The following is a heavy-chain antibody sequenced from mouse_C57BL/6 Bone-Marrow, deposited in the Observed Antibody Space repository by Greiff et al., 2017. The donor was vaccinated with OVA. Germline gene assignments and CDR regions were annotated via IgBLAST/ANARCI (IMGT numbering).Heavy chain of an antibody. V-gene: IGHV1-39*01. J-gene: IGHJ4*01. CDR1: GYSFTDYN. Sequence: EVKLMESGPELVKPGASVKISCKASGYSFTDYNMNWVKQSNGKSLEWIGVINPNYGTTSYNQKFKGKATLTVDQSSSTAYMQLNSLTSEDSAVYYCARELPLMVTTVDYWGQGTSVTVSS. CDR3: ARELPLMVTTVDY. D-gene: IGHD2-2*01. CDR2: INPNYGTT.